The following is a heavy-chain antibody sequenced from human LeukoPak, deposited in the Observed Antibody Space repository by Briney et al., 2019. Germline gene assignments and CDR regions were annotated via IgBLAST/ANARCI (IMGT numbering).Heavy chain of an antibody. CDR2: IKSKTDGGTA. CDR1: GFTYRNSW. J-gene: IGHJ6*03. V-gene: IGHV3-15*01. CDR3: TTVVAGDYSSSYYYMDV. Sequence: GGTLRLSCVASGFTYRNSWLSWVRQSPGKGLEWVGRIKSKTDGGTADYAAPVKGRFTISRDDSKNTLYLQMNRLKTEDTAVYYCTTVVAGDYSSSYYYMDVWGKGTTVTVSS. D-gene: IGHD4-11*01.